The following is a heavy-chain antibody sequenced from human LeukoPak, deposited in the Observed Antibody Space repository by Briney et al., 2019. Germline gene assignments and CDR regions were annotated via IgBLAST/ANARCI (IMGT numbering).Heavy chain of an antibody. CDR3: ARIPEY. J-gene: IGHJ1*01. V-gene: IGHV3-64*01. D-gene: IGHD2-2*01. Sequence: GGSLRLSCAASGFDFSTYALHWVRLTPGKGLEFVSAISKSGDDTSYGNDVKGRFTISRDNIKNTVDLEMGSLRVDDTGIYYCARIPEYWGQGTVVTVSS. CDR2: ISKSGDDT. CDR1: GFDFSTYA.